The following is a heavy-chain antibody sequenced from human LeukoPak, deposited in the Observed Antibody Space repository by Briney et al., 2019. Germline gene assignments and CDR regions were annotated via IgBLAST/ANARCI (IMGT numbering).Heavy chain of an antibody. Sequence: PSETLSLTCTVSGYSISSGYYWGWTRQPPGKGLEWIGSIYHSGSTYYNPSLKSRVTISVDTSKNQFSLKLSSVTAADTAVYYCARDTRYRNFDYWGQGTLVTVSS. D-gene: IGHD1-1*01. CDR3: ARDTRYRNFDY. CDR2: IYHSGST. V-gene: IGHV4-38-2*02. J-gene: IGHJ4*02. CDR1: GYSISSGYY.